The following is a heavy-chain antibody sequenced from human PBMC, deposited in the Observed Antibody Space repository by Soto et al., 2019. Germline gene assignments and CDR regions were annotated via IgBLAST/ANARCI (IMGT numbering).Heavy chain of an antibody. Sequence: GGSLRLSCAASVFTFNNYAMSWVRQAPGKGLEWVSTVSGSGGSTYYADSVKGRFTISRDNSKNTLYLQMNSLRAEDTAVYYCAKDQDYYGSGSYWAYGMDVWGQGTTVTVSS. CDR1: VFTFNNYA. V-gene: IGHV3-23*01. J-gene: IGHJ6*02. CDR2: VSGSGGST. D-gene: IGHD3-10*01. CDR3: AKDQDYYGSGSYWAYGMDV.